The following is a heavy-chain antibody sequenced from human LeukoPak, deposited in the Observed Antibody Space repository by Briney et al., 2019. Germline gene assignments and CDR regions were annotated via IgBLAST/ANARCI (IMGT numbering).Heavy chain of an antibody. Sequence: GGSLRLSCTASGFTFSTYAMHWVRQAPGKGLEWVAVISYDGSNKYYADSVKGRFTISRDNSKNTLYLQMNSLRAEDTAVYYCAKDWGGIAAAEDYWGQGTLVTVSS. V-gene: IGHV3-30-3*01. CDR2: ISYDGSNK. CDR1: GFTFSTYA. CDR3: AKDWGGIAAAEDY. D-gene: IGHD6-13*01. J-gene: IGHJ4*02.